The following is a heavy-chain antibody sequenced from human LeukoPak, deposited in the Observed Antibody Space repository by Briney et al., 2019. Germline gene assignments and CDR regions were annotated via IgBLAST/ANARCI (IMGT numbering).Heavy chain of an antibody. Sequence: SGGSLRLSCAASGFTFSTYWMTWVRQAPGKGLEWVANIKHDGSEGDYVDSVKGRFTISRDNAKNSLYLQMNSLRAEDSAVYYCASASIRAIYWGQGTLVTVSS. CDR1: GFTFSTYW. CDR2: IKHDGSEG. J-gene: IGHJ4*02. V-gene: IGHV3-7*02. CDR3: ASASIRAIY. D-gene: IGHD5-12*01.